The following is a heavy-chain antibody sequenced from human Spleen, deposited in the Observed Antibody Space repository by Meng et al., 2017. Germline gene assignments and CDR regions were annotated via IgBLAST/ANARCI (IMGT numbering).Heavy chain of an antibody. CDR3: AREANGDRWYFDL. J-gene: IGHJ2*01. CDR2: INHSGSA. Sequence: VHLKQWGPGLLQPSGTPALTCAVYGASFSGYYWSWIRQSPGKGLEWIGDINHSGSANYNPSLKSRLSISVDTSKNQISLKLTSVTAADTAVYYCAREANGDRWYFDLWGRGTLVTVSS. V-gene: IGHV4-34*01. CDR1: GASFSGYY. D-gene: IGHD7-27*01.